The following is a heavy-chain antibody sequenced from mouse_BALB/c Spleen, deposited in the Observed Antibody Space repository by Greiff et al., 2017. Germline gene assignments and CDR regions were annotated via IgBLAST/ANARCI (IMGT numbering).Heavy chain of an antibody. CDR3: ARGRGTASGYYFDY. CDR2: ISSGGST. CDR1: GFTFSSYA. V-gene: IGHV5-6-5*01. J-gene: IGHJ2*01. Sequence: EVQVVESGGGLVKPGGSLKLSCAASGFTFSSYAMSWVRQTPEKRLEWVASISSGGSTYYPDSVKGRFTISRDNARNILYLQMSSLRSEDTAMYYCARGRGTASGYYFDYWGQGTTLTVSS. D-gene: IGHD1-2*01.